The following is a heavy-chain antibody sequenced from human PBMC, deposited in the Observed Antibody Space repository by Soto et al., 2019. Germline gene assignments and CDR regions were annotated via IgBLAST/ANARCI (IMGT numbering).Heavy chain of an antibody. J-gene: IGHJ3*02. CDR3: ARNYVDYGYDAFDI. CDR1: GGYISSYY. CDR2: IYYSGST. V-gene: IGHV4-59*01. Sequence: SETLSLTCTVSGGYISSYYCSWIRQPPGKGLEWIGYIYYSGSTNYNPSLKSRVTISVDTSKNQFSLKLSSVTAADTAVYYCARNYVDYGYDAFDIWGQGTMVTVSS. D-gene: IGHD4-17*01.